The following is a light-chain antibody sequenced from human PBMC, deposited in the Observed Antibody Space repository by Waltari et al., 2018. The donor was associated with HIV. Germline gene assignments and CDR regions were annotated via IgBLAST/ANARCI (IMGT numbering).Light chain of an antibody. V-gene: IGKV1-33*01. CDR3: QQFTSLPIT. Sequence: DILMTQSPPSLSASVGGKVTITCRASQDIGNHLSWYQQKSGRAPELLIYGASFLESGVPSKFSGRGSGTTFIFTINSLQPEDSATYYCQQFTSLPITFGPGTTVDIK. J-gene: IGKJ3*01. CDR1: QDIGNH. CDR2: GAS.